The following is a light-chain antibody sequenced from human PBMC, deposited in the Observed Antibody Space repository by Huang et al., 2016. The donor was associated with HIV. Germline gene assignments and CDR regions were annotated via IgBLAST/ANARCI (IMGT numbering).Light chain of an antibody. J-gene: IGKJ4*01. V-gene: IGKV3-11*01. CDR3: QQRSSWPRVT. Sequence: EIVLTQSPATLSLSPGERATLSCRASQSVSRFLAWYQQKAGQAPRLLIYDASNRAIDIPARFSVSGSGTEFTLTISSLEPEDFAVYYCQQRSSWPRVTFGGGTKVELK. CDR1: QSVSRF. CDR2: DAS.